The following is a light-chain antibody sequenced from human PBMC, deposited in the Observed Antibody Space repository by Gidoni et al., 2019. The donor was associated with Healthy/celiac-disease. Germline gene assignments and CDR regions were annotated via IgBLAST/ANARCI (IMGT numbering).Light chain of an antibody. Sequence: QSALTQPASAAGTHGQSIPISCTGTSSDVGGYNYVPWYQQHPGKAPKLMIYDVSNRPSGVSNRFSGSKSGNTASLTISGLQAEDEADYYCSSYTSSSTPYVVFGGGTKLTVL. J-gene: IGLJ2*01. V-gene: IGLV2-14*03. CDR3: SSYTSSSTPYVV. CDR1: SSDVGGYNY. CDR2: DVS.